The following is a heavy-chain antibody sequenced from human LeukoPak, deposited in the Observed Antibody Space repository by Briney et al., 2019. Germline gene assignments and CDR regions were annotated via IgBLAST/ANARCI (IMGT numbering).Heavy chain of an antibody. CDR3: ATSLEYYYDSSGSIPAGYYYGMDV. D-gene: IGHD3-22*01. J-gene: IGHJ6*02. CDR1: GGSFSAYF. V-gene: IGHV4-34*01. Sequence: SETLSLTCAVYGGSFSAYFWTWIRQPPGKGLEWIGEIDHSGSTTYNPSLKSRVTISVDTSKNQFSLKLSSVTAADTAVYYCATSLEYYYDSSGSIPAGYYYGMDVWGQGTTVTVSS. CDR2: IDHSGST.